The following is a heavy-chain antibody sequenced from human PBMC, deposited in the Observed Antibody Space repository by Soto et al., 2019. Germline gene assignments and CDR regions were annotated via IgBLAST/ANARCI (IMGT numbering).Heavy chain of an antibody. D-gene: IGHD3-22*01. CDR1: GFTFSSYG. J-gene: IGHJ6*02. V-gene: IGHV3-33*01. Sequence: GGSLRLSCAASGFTFSSYGMHWVRQAPGKGLEWVAVIWYDGSNKYYADSVKGRFTISRDNSKNTLYLQMNSLRAEDTAVYYCARDPTYYYDSSGYYADYYYGMDVWGQGTTVTVSS. CDR3: ARDPTYYYDSSGYYADYYYGMDV. CDR2: IWYDGSNK.